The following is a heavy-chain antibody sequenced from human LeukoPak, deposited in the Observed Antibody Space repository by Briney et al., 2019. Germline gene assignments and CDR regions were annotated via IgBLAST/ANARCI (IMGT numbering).Heavy chain of an antibody. V-gene: IGHV3-30-3*01. CDR2: ISYDGSNK. CDR1: GFTFSSYA. Sequence: GGSLRLSCAASGFTFSSYAMHWVRQAPGKGLEWVAVISYDGSNKYYADSEKGRFTISRDNSKNTLYLQMNSLRAEDTAVYYCARDDSDSSGWYVHYYYGMDVWGQGTTVTVSS. D-gene: IGHD6-19*01. CDR3: ARDDSDSSGWYVHYYYGMDV. J-gene: IGHJ6*02.